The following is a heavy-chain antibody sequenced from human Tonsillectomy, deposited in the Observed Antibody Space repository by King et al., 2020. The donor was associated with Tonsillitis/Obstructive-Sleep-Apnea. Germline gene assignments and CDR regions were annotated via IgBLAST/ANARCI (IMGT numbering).Heavy chain of an antibody. CDR3: ARDRDIVVLVAATPLGY. CDR2: IYPSGGST. D-gene: IGHD2-15*01. CDR1: GYTFTSYY. Sequence: VPLVESGAEVKKPGASVKVSCKASGYTFTSYYMHWVRQAPGQGLEWMGIIYPSGGSTSYAQKFQGSVTMTRDTSTSTVYMELSSLRSEDTAVYYCARDRDIVVLVAATPLGYWGQGTLVTVSS. J-gene: IGHJ4*02. V-gene: IGHV1-46*01.